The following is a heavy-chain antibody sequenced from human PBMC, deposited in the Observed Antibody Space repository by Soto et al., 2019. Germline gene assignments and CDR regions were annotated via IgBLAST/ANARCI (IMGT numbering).Heavy chain of an antibody. V-gene: IGHV3-23*01. J-gene: IGHJ4*02. CDR2: ISGSGGST. CDR3: AKSPPVGVTTH. D-gene: IGHD4-17*01. Sequence: GGFLRLSCAASGFTFSSYAVSWVRQAPGKGLEWVSAISGSGGSTYYADSVKGRFTISRDNSKNTLYLQMNSLRAEDTAVYYCAKSPPVGVTTHWGQGTLVTVSS. CDR1: GFTFSSYA.